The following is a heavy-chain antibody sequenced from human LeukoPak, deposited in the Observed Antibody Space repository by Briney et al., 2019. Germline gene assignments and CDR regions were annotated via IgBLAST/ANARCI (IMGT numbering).Heavy chain of an antibody. CDR3: ARVVLRRDFWSGYSSWFDP. V-gene: IGHV4-4*07. CDR2: IYTSGST. Sequence: SETLSLTCTVSGGSISSYYWSWIRQPAGKGLEWIGRIYTSGSTNYNPSLKSRVTISVDTSKNQFSLKLSSVAAADTAVYYCARVVLRRDFWSGYSSWFDPWGQGTLVTVSS. J-gene: IGHJ5*02. D-gene: IGHD3-3*01. CDR1: GGSISSYY.